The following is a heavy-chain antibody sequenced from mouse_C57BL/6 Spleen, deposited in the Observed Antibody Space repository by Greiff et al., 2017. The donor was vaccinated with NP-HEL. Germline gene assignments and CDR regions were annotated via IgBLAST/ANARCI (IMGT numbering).Heavy chain of an antibody. D-gene: IGHD3-2*02. J-gene: IGHJ2*01. V-gene: IGHV1-55*01. CDR2: IYPGSGST. CDR1: GYTFTSYW. Sequence: VQLQQSGAELVKPGASVKMSCKASGYTFTSYWITWVKQRPGQGLEWIGDIYPGSGSTNYNEKFKSKATLTVDTSSSTAYMQLSSLTSEDSAVYYCARGGQPRHRFFDYWGQGTTLTVSS. CDR3: ARGGQPRHRFFDY.